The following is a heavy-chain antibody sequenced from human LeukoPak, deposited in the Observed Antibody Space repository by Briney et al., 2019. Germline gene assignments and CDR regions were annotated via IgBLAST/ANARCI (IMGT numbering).Heavy chain of an antibody. CDR2: IYTSGST. Sequence: SPSETLSLTCTVSGGSISSYYWSWIRQPAGKGLEWIGRIYTSGSTNYNPSLKSRVTMSVDTSKNQFSLKLSSVTAADTAVYYCARGPSTSVATMGINWFDPWGQGTLVTVSS. D-gene: IGHD5-12*01. V-gene: IGHV4-4*07. CDR1: GGSISSYY. CDR3: ARGPSTSVATMGINWFDP. J-gene: IGHJ5*02.